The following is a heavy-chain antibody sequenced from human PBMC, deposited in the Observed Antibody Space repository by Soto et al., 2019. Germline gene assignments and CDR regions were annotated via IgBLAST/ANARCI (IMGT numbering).Heavy chain of an antibody. V-gene: IGHV1-69*02. CDR2: IIPILGIA. CDR3: ASPKGYCSSTSCPFDY. D-gene: IGHD2-2*01. J-gene: IGHJ4*02. Sequence: QVQLVQSGAEVKKPGSSVKVSCKASGGTFSSYTISWVRQAPGQGLEWMGRIIPILGIANYAQKFQGRVTITADQSTSTAYMELSSLRSEDTAVYYCASPKGYCSSTSCPFDYWGQGTLVTVSS. CDR1: GGTFSSYT.